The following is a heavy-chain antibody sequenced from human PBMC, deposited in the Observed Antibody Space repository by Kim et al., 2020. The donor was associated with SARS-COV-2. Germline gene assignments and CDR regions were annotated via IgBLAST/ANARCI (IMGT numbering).Heavy chain of an antibody. Sequence: AQKFQGRVTMTRDTSISTAYMELSRLRSDDTAVYYCARCPGIAVDDDLDYWGQGTLVTVSS. CDR3: ARCPGIAVDDDLDY. J-gene: IGHJ4*02. V-gene: IGHV1-2*02. D-gene: IGHD6-19*01.